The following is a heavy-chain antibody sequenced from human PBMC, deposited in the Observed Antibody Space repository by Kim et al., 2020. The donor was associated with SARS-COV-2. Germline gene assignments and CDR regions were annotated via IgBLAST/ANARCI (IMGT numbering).Heavy chain of an antibody. J-gene: IGHJ6*03. D-gene: IGHD3-16*02. CDR3: ARGSYDYIWGSYRPGENYYYYMDV. Sequence: ASVKVSCKASGYTFTSYAMHWVRQAPGQRLEWMGWINAGNGNTKYSQKFQGRVTITRDTFASTAYMELSSLRSEDTAVYYCARGSYDYIWGSYRPGENYYYYMDVWGKGTTVTVSS. V-gene: IGHV1-3*01. CDR2: INAGNGNT. CDR1: GYTFTSYA.